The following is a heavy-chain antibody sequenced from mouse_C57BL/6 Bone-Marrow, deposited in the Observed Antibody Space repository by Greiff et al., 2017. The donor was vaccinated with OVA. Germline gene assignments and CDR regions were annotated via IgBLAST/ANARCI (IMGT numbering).Heavy chain of an antibody. CDR1: GFTFSSYG. J-gene: IGHJ2*01. V-gene: IGHV5-6*01. D-gene: IGHD3-3*01. CDR3: ASPAGWFDY. CDR2: ISSGGSYT. Sequence: EVQGVESGGDLVKPGGSLKLSCAASGFTFSSYGMSWVRQTPDKRLEWVATISSGGSYTYYPDSVKGRFTISRDNAKNTLYLQMSSLKSEDTAMYYCASPAGWFDYWGQGTTLTVSS.